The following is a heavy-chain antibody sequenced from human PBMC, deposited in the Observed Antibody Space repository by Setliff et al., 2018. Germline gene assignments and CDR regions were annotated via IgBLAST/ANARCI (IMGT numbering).Heavy chain of an antibody. CDR1: GDSINSRTNY. CDR3: VRDAGDGYGVDAYAGGGFDI. D-gene: IGHD4-17*01. J-gene: IGHJ3*02. CDR2: IYASWST. Sequence: SETLSLTCTVSGDSINSRTNYWSWIRQPAGKGPEWIGHIYASWSTNYNPSLKSRVTISLDTSRKRFSLNLTSVTAADTAVYYCVRDAGDGYGVDAYAGGGFDIWGQGTMVTVSS. V-gene: IGHV4-61*09.